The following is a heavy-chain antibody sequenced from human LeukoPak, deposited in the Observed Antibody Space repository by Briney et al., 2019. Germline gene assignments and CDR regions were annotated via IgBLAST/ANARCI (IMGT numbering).Heavy chain of an antibody. D-gene: IGHD5-24*01. J-gene: IGHJ4*02. CDR2: ISSSSSTI. V-gene: IGHV3-48*04. CDR1: GFTFSSYS. Sequence: GGSLRLSCAASGFTFSSYSMNWVRQAPGKGLEGVSYISSSSSTIYYADSVKGRFTISRDNAKNSLYLQMNSLRAEDTAVYYCARVRDGYNSRSFDYWGQGTLVTVSS. CDR3: ARVRDGYNSRSFDY.